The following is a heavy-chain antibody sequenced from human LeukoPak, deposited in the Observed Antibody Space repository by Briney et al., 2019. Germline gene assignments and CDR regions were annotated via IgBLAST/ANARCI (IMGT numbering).Heavy chain of an antibody. CDR1: GYTLTELS. J-gene: IGHJ4*02. CDR2: FDPEDGET. D-gene: IGHD1-26*01. CDR3: ATGLGGWPVIGA. V-gene: IGHV1-24*01. Sequence: ASVKVSCKVSGYTLTELSMHWVRQAPGKGLEWVGGFDPEDGETIYAQKFRGRVTMTEDTSTDTAYMELSSLRSEDTAVYYCATGLGGWPVIGAWGQGTLVTVSS.